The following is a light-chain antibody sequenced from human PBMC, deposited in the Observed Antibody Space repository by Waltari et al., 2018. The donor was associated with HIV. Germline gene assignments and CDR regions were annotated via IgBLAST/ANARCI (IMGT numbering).Light chain of an antibody. CDR2: EVL. J-gene: IGLJ2*01. CDR1: SSDIGDYDY. CDR3: SSYGGNSNVI. V-gene: IGLV2-8*01. Sequence: QSALTQPPSASGSPGQSVTISCTGTSSDIGDYDYVSWYQHQPGEAPKLLIYEVLNGPSGVPHRFSGSKSGTTASLTVSGLQAEDEADYYCSSYGGNSNVIFGGGTKLTVL.